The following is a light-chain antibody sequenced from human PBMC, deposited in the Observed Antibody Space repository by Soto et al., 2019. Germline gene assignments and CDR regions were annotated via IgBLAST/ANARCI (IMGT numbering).Light chain of an antibody. CDR2: ANS. CDR1: SSNTGAGYD. CDR3: QSYDSSLIVSKV. V-gene: IGLV1-40*01. Sequence: QSVLTQPPSVSGAPGQRVTISCSGSSSNTGAGYDVQWYRQFPGTAPKLIIYANSDRPSGVPDRFSGSKSGTSASLAITGLQAEDEADYYCQSYDSSLIVSKVFGTGTKVTVL. J-gene: IGLJ1*01.